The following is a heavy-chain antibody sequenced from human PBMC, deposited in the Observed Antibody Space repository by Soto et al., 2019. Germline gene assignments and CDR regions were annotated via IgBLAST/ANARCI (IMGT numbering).Heavy chain of an antibody. D-gene: IGHD4-17*01. V-gene: IGHV3-21*01. CDR3: VRDATDYVIEY. Sequence: EVLLVESGGGLVKPGGSLRLSCAASGFTFSAYSMNWVRQAPGKGLEWVSSITSISTFIYYADSVKGRFSISRDNANNSLYLHMNNLRAEDTAVYYCVRDATDYVIEYWGQGVLVIVS. CDR1: GFTFSAYS. CDR2: ITSISTFI. J-gene: IGHJ4*02.